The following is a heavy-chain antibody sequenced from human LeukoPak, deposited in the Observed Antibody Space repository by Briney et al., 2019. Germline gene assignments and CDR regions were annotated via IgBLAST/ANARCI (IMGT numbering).Heavy chain of an antibody. CDR1: GGSIRSGGYY. D-gene: IGHD3-22*01. J-gene: IGHJ4*02. CDR2: IYHSGST. CDR3: AIERSGYYHFDY. V-gene: IGHV4-31*03. Sequence: SQTLSLTCTVSGGSIRSGGYYCTWIRQHPGKGLEWIGYIYHSGSTYYNPSLESRVTISVDTSRNQFSLKLNSVTAADTAVYYCAIERSGYYHFDYWGQGTLVTVSS.